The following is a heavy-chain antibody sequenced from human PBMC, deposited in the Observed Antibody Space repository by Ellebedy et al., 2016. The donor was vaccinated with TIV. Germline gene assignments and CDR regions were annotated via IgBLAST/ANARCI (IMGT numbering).Heavy chain of an antibody. CDR2: ISWDGGST. CDR3: ARDRAGGYSSSSVFDY. Sequence: GGSLRLSCAASGFTFDDYAMHWVRQAPGKGLEWVSLISWDGGSTYYADSVKGRFTISRDNSKNSLYLQMNSLRAEDTAVYYCARDRAGGYSSSSVFDYWGQGTLVTVSS. J-gene: IGHJ4*02. D-gene: IGHD6-6*01. CDR1: GFTFDDYA. V-gene: IGHV3-43D*03.